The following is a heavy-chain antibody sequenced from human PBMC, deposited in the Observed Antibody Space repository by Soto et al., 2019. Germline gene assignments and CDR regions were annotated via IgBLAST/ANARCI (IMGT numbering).Heavy chain of an antibody. CDR2: ISYDGSNK. V-gene: IGHV3-30*18. J-gene: IGHJ6*02. D-gene: IGHD2-15*01. Sequence: QPGGSLRLSCAASGFTFSSYGMHWVRQAPGKGLEWVAVISYDGSNKYYADSVKGRFTISRDNSKNTLYLQMNSLRAEDTAVYYCAKNAGQYCSGGSCYVSGMDVWGQGTTVTVSS. CDR3: AKNAGQYCSGGSCYVSGMDV. CDR1: GFTFSSYG.